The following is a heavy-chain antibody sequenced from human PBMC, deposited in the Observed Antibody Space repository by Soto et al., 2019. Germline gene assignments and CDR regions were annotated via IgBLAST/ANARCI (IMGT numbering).Heavy chain of an antibody. CDR3: ARLKLRLGELSFNWFDP. CDR1: GYTFTSCG. V-gene: IGHV1-18*01. CDR2: ISAYNGNT. J-gene: IGHJ5*02. D-gene: IGHD3-16*02. Sequence: VASVKVSCKASGYTFTSCGISWVRQAPGQGLEWMGWISAYNGNTNYAQKLQGRVTMTTDTSTSTAYMELRSLRSDDTAVYYCARLKLRLGELSFNWFDPWGQGTLVTVSS.